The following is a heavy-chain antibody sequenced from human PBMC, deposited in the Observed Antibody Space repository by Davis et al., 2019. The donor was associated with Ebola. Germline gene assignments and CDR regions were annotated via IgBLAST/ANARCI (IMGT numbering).Heavy chain of an antibody. J-gene: IGHJ6*02. CDR2: IIPILGIA. D-gene: IGHD3-10*01. Sequence: AASVKVSCKASGGTFSSYAISWVRQAPGQGLEWMGRIIPILGIANYAQKFQGRVTITAGKSTSTAYMELSSLRSEDTAVYYCARDRGHFGMDVWGQGTTVTVSS. CDR1: GGTFSSYA. V-gene: IGHV1-69*04. CDR3: ARDRGHFGMDV.